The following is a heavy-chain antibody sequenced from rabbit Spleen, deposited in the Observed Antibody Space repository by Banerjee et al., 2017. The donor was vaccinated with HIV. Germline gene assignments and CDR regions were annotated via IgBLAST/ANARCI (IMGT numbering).Heavy chain of an antibody. V-gene: IGHV1S45*01. CDR2: INAVTGKA. J-gene: IGHJ4*01. Sequence: QELLVESGGDLVKPGASLTLTCKASGVSLHDKDVMCWVRQAPGKGLEWIACINAVTGKAVYASWAKGRFTISRTSSTTVTLQMTSLTVADTATYSCARGDGYAGYAYGLWGQGTLVTVS. CDR1: GVSLHDKDV. D-gene: IGHD6-1*01. CDR3: ARGDGYAGYAYGL.